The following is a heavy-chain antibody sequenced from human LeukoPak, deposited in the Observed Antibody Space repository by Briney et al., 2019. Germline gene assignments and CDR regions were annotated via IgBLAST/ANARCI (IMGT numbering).Heavy chain of an antibody. CDR3: SRGYYYFYMDV. J-gene: IGHJ6*03. CDR2: ISSGGTMT. V-gene: IGHV3-48*03. CDR1: GFTLSEYE. Sequence: GGSLRLSCEASGFTLSEYEMNWVRQAPGRGLEWISHISSGGTMTHYADSAKGRFTISRDNAESSLYLQMNSLRAEDSAVYYCSRGYYYFYMDVWGKGTTVTVSS.